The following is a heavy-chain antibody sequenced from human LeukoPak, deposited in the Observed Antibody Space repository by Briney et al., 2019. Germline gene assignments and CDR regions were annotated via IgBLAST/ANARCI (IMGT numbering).Heavy chain of an antibody. V-gene: IGHV3-7*03. CDR2: IKQDGSEK. CDR3: ATSAYKWNYGWFDP. J-gene: IGHJ5*02. Sequence: GGSLRLSCAASGFAFSSYWMSWVRQAPGKGLEWVANIKQDGSEKYYVDSVKGRFTISRDNAKNSLYLQMNSLRAEDTAVYYCATSAYKWNYGWFDPWGQGTLVTVSS. CDR1: GFAFSSYW. D-gene: IGHD1-7*01.